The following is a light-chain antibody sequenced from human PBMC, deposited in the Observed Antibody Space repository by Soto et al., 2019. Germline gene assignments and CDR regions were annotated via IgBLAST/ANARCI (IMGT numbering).Light chain of an antibody. Sequence: EIVLTQSPGTLSLSPGDRVTLSCRASQRVSSDYIAWYQQRPGQAPRLLIYGASSRATGIPDRFSGSGSGTDFTFIISRLEPEDFAVYYCQQYGSFKWTFGQGTHVEI. J-gene: IGKJ1*01. CDR3: QQYGSFKWT. CDR1: QRVSSDY. CDR2: GAS. V-gene: IGKV3-20*01.